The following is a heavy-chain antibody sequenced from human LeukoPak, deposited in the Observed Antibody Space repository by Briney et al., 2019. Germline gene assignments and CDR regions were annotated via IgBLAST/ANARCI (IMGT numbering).Heavy chain of an antibody. J-gene: IGHJ2*01. CDR2: TWLDGTKN. CDR3: ARTPQYYYGSGSWNYRYFDL. V-gene: IGHV3-33*01. D-gene: IGHD3-10*01. Sequence: GGSLRLSCAASGFTFSSYGLHWVRQAPGKGLEWVAVTWLDGTKNHYADSVKGRFALSRDTSKYTLYLQMNSLRVEDTAVYYCARTPQYYYGSGSWNYRYFDLWGRGTLVTVSS. CDR1: GFTFSSYG.